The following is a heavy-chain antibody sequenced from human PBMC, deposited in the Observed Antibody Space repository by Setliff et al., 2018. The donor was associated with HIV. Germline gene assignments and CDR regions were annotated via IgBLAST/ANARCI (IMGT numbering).Heavy chain of an antibody. D-gene: IGHD3-10*01. Sequence: PSETLSLTCTLSGVSISSGSYYWGWIRQPAGKGLEWIGHIYPSGSTNYSPSLKSRVNISVDTAKNQFTLKLSYVTAADTAVYYCSPDRGGRGGVDYWGQGTLVTVSS. V-gene: IGHV4-61*09. CDR2: IYPSGST. CDR1: GVSISSGSYY. J-gene: IGHJ4*02. CDR3: SPDRGGRGGVDY.